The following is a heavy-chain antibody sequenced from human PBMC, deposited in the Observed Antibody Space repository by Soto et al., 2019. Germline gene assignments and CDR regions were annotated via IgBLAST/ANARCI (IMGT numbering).Heavy chain of an antibody. V-gene: IGHV3-23*01. Sequence: VGSLRLSCAASGFTFSSDAMSWVREARGKGLEWVSAISGSGGSTYYADSVKGRFTISRDNSKNTLYLQMNSLRAEDTAVYYCAKSQVRLEWLLHFDYWGQATLVTVSS. J-gene: IGHJ4*02. CDR3: AKSQVRLEWLLHFDY. CDR1: GFTFSSDA. CDR2: ISGSGGST. D-gene: IGHD3-3*01.